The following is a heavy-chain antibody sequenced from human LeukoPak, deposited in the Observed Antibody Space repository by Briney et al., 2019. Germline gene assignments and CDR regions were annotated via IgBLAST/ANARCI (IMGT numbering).Heavy chain of an antibody. CDR1: GFTFSSYA. CDR3: AKDPGSGYDSP. Sequence: GGSLRLSCAASGFTFSSYAMSWVRQAPGKGLEWVSAISGSGGSTYYADSVKGRFTISRDNPKNTLYLQMNSLRAEDTAVYYCAKDPGSGYDSPWGQGTLVTVSS. J-gene: IGHJ5*02. D-gene: IGHD5-12*01. CDR2: ISGSGGST. V-gene: IGHV3-23*01.